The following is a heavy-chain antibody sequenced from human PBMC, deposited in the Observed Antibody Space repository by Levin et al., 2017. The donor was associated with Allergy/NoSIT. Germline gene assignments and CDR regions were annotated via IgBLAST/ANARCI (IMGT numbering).Heavy chain of an antibody. D-gene: IGHD1-26*01. CDR1: GGSISSGGYY. Sequence: PSETLSLTCTVSGGSISSGGYYWSWIRQHPGKGLEWIGYIYYSGSTYYNPSLKSRVTISVDTSKNQFSLKLSSVTAADTAVYYCARDRGGREERFDYWGQGTLVTVSS. CDR2: IYYSGST. V-gene: IGHV4-31*03. CDR3: ARDRGGREERFDY. J-gene: IGHJ4*02.